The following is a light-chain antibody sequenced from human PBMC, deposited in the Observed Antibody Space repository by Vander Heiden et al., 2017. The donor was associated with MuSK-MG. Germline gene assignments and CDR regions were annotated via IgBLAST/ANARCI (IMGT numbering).Light chain of an antibody. CDR3: QQYDNLPFT. V-gene: IGKV1-33*01. Sequence: DIQMTQSPSSLSASVGDRVTITCQASQDISNYLNWYQQKPGKAPKLLIYDASNFETGVPSRFSGSGSGTDFTFTISSLQPEDIATYYCQQYDNLPFTFGHGTKVDIK. CDR1: QDISNY. CDR2: DAS. J-gene: IGKJ3*01.